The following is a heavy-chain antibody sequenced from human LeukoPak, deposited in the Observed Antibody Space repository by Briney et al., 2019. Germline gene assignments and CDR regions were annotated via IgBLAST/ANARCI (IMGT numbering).Heavy chain of an antibody. CDR3: AKDISVGSSYQGWYFDL. D-gene: IGHD3-3*01. CDR2: ISWNSGSL. CDR1: GFTFDDYA. V-gene: IGHV3-9*01. Sequence: PGRSLRLSCAASGFTFDDYAMHWVRQAPGKGLEWVSGISWNSGSLGYADSVKGRFTISRDNAKNSLYLQMNRLRADDTAFYYCAKDISVGSSYQGWYFDLWGRGTLVTVSS. J-gene: IGHJ2*01.